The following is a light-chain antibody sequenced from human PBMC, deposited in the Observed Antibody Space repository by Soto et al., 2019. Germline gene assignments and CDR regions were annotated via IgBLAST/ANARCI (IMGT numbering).Light chain of an antibody. CDR3: QQYNNWPSWT. Sequence: EIVITQSPATLSVSPGERATLSCRASQSVSSNLAWYQQKPGQAPRLLIYGASTRATGIPARFSCSGSGTEFTLTISSLQSENFPIYYCQQYNNWPSWTFGQGTKVEIK. CDR2: GAS. J-gene: IGKJ1*01. V-gene: IGKV3-15*01. CDR1: QSVSSN.